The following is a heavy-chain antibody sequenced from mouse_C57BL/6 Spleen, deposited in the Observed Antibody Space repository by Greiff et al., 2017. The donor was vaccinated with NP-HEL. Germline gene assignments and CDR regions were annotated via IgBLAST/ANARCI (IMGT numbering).Heavy chain of an antibody. J-gene: IGHJ3*01. CDR2: INPYNGGT. D-gene: IGHD1-1*01. V-gene: IGHV1-19*01. Sequence: EVQLQQSGPVLVKPGASVKMSCKASGYTFTDYYMNWVKQSHGKSLEWIGVINPYNGGTSYNQKFKGKATLTVDKSSSTAYMELNSLTSEDSAVYYCARSGPGYGSSLFAYWGQGTLVTVSA. CDR1: GYTFTDYY. CDR3: ARSGPGYGSSLFAY.